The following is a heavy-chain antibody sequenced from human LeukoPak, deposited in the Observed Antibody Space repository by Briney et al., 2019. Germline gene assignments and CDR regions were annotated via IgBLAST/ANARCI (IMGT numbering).Heavy chain of an antibody. J-gene: IGHJ6*02. CDR3: ARSPPYYYYGMDV. Sequence: GGSLRLSCAASGFTVSSHYMSWVRQAPGKGLEWVSVIYSGGSTYYADSVKGRFTISRDNSKNSLYLQMNSLRAEDTAVYYCARSPPYYYYGMDVWGQGTTVTVSS. CDR2: IYSGGST. CDR1: GFTVSSHY. V-gene: IGHV3-66*01.